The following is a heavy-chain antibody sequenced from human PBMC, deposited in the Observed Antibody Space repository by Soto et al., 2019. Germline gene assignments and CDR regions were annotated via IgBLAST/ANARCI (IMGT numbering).Heavy chain of an antibody. CDR2: IWYDGSNK. J-gene: IGHJ6*02. Sequence: GGSLRLSCAASGFTFSSYGMHWVRQAPGKGLEWVAVIWYDGSNKYYADSVKGRFTISRDNSKNTLYLQMNSLRAEDTAVYYCARDLGYYGSGPYYYYGMDVWGQGTTVTVSS. D-gene: IGHD3-10*01. CDR1: GFTFSSYG. CDR3: ARDLGYYGSGPYYYYGMDV. V-gene: IGHV3-33*01.